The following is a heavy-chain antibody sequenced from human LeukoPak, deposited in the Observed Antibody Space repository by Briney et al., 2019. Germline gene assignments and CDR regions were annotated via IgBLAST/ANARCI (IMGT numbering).Heavy chain of an antibody. CDR2: ISAYNGNT. D-gene: IGHD3-10*01. Sequence: ASVKVSCKASGYTFTSYGISWVRQAPGQGLEWMGWISAYNGNTNYAQKLQGRVTMTTDTSTSTAYMELRSLRSDDTAVYYCARDRLWFGDTDAFDIWGQGTMVTVSS. J-gene: IGHJ3*02. CDR1: GYTFTSYG. V-gene: IGHV1-18*01. CDR3: ARDRLWFGDTDAFDI.